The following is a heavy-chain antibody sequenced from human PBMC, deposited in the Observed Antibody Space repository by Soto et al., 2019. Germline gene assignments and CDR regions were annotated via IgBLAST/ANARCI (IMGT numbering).Heavy chain of an antibody. Sequence: GGSLILSCAGSGFTVSNAWLRWVRQAPEKAPEWVGRIKKERENGAADVDSPVKGRILISRDESKNAVYLQMNSLKTEDTAIYYCSIIRWLGAVEYWGQGALVTVSS. CDR1: GFTVSNAW. D-gene: IGHD3-10*01. CDR2: IKKERENGAA. V-gene: IGHV3-15*01. J-gene: IGHJ4*02. CDR3: SIIRWLGAVEY.